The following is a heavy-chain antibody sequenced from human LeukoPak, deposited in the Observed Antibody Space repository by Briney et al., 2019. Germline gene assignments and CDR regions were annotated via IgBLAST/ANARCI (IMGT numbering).Heavy chain of an antibody. Sequence: ASVKVSCKTSGYTFTTYGVTWVRQAPRQGLEWMGWIGAYNGDTQYAQKFQDRFTMTTDISTNTATMELRGLRSDDTAVYYCARDHSSSCQLLDFWGQGTLVTISS. J-gene: IGHJ4*02. CDR1: GYTFTTYG. CDR2: IGAYNGDT. V-gene: IGHV1-18*01. D-gene: IGHD6-13*01. CDR3: ARDHSSSCQLLDF.